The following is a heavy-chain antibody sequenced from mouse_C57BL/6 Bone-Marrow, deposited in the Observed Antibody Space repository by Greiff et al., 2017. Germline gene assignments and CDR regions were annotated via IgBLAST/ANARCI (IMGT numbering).Heavy chain of an antibody. V-gene: IGHV2-5*01. J-gene: IGHJ3*01. D-gene: IGHD1-1*01. CDR2: LWRGGST. Sequence: QVQLKESGPGLVQPSQSLSITCTVSGFSLTSYGVHWVRQSPGKGLEWLGVLWRGGSTDYTAAFMSRLSITKDNSKSQVFFKMNSLQADDTAIYYCAKSYGSSYSFAYWGQGTLVTVSA. CDR1: GFSLTSYG. CDR3: AKSYGSSYSFAY.